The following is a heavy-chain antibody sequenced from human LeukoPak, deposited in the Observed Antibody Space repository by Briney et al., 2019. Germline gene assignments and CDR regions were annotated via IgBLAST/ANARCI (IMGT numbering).Heavy chain of an antibody. V-gene: IGHV4-39*01. CDR2: IYYSGST. Sequence: PSETLSLTCTVSGGSISSSSYYWGWIRQPPGKGLEWIGSIYYSGSTYYNPSLKSRVTISVDTSKNQFSLKLSSVTAADTAVYYCARHPGYRDYVVYYYYMDVWGKGTTLTVSS. CDR3: ARHPGYRDYVVYYYYMDV. D-gene: IGHD4-17*01. CDR1: GGSISSSSYY. J-gene: IGHJ6*03.